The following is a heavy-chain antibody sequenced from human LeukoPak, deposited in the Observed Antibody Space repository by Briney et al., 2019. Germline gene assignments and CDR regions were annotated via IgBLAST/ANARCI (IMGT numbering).Heavy chain of an antibody. CDR1: GFTFSSYE. V-gene: IGHV3-48*03. D-gene: IGHD3-10*01. CDR2: ISSSGSTI. J-gene: IGHJ4*02. Sequence: GGSLRLSCAASGFTFSSYEMNWVRQAPGKGLEWVSFISSSGSTIYYADSVKGRFTISRDNAKNSLYLQMNSLRAEDTAVYYCAREAQSITMVRGTFDYWGERTLVSVSS. CDR3: AREAQSITMVRGTFDY.